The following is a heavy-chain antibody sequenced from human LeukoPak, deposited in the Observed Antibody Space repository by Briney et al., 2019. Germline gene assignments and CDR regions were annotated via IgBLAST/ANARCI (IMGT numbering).Heavy chain of an antibody. Sequence: PSQTLSLTCTVSGGSISSGDYYWGWIRQPPGKGLEWIVYIYYGGSTYYNPSLKSRVTISVDKSKNQFSLKLSSVTAADTAVYYCARDSGPYGYYSFDYWGQGTLVTVSS. CDR1: GGSISSGDYY. D-gene: IGHD5-18*01. V-gene: IGHV4-30-4*01. J-gene: IGHJ4*02. CDR2: IYYGGST. CDR3: ARDSGPYGYYSFDY.